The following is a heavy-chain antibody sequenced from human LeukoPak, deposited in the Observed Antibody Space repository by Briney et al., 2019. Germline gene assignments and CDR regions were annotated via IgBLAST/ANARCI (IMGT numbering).Heavy chain of an antibody. CDR1: DDSISNYY. CDR2: FHNSGTS. D-gene: IGHD3-16*01. J-gene: IGHJ4*02. V-gene: IGHV4-59*01. CDR3: TRGAGWLIDY. Sequence: SETLSLTCTVSDDSISNYYRGWIRQPPGKGLEWIGYFHNSGTSTYNPSLKSRVTISADTSKNQFSLKLNSLTTADTAVYYCTRGAGWLIDYWGQGILVTVSS.